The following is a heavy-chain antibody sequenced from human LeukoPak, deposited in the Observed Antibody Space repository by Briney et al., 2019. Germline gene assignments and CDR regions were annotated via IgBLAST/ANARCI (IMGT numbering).Heavy chain of an antibody. CDR3: ARRYYYGSGSYYNVERVVYFDY. V-gene: IGHV3-23*01. Sequence: PGGSLRLSCAASGFTFSSDGMSWVRQAPGKGLEWVSAISGSGGSTYYADSVKGRFTISRDNSKNTLYLQMNSLRAEDTAVYYCARRYYYGSGSYYNVERVVYFDYWGQGTLVTVSS. J-gene: IGHJ4*02. CDR2: ISGSGGST. D-gene: IGHD3-10*01. CDR1: GFTFSSDG.